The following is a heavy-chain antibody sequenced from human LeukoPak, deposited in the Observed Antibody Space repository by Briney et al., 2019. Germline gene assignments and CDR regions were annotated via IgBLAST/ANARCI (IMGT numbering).Heavy chain of an antibody. V-gene: IGHV3-30*02. CDR2: IRYDGSNK. D-gene: IGHD1-26*01. CDR3: AKEEAGGFDP. CDR1: GFTFSSYG. J-gene: IGHJ5*02. Sequence: GGSLRLSCAASGFTFSSYGMHWVRQAPGKGLEWVAFIRYDGSNKHYADSVKGRFTISRDNSKNTLYLQMNSLRAEDTAVYYCAKEEAGGFDPWGQGTLVTVSS.